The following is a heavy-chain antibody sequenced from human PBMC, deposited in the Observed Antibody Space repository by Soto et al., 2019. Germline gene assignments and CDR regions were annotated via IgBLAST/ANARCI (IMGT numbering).Heavy chain of an antibody. CDR2: ISAYNGNT. CDR1: GYTFTSYG. J-gene: IGHJ4*02. D-gene: IGHD3-9*01. V-gene: IGHV1-18*01. CDR3: AKDREGLRYFDPPPAY. Sequence: ASVKVSCKASGYTFTSYGISWVRQAPGQGLEWMGWISAYNGNTNYAQKLQGRVTMTTDTSKNTLYLQMNSLRAEDTAVYYCAKDREGLRYFDPPPAYWGQGTLVTVSS.